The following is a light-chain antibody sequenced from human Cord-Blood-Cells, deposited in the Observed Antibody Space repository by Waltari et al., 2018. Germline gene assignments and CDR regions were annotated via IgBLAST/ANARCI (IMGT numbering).Light chain of an antibody. J-gene: IGKJ1*01. CDR3: QQSYSTPWT. CDR1: QSISSY. CDR2: AAS. V-gene: IGKV1-39*01. Sequence: DSQVTQSPSSLSASVGDSVTITCRASQSISSYLNWYQQKPGKSPKLLIYAASSLQSGVPSRFSGSGSGTDFTLTISSLQPEDFATYYCQQSYSTPWTFGQGTKVEIK.